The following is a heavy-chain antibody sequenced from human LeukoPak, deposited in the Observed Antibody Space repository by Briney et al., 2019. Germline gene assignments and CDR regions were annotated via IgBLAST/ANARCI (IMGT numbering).Heavy chain of an antibody. CDR3: AKGIYSSGWSYFDY. CDR2: LSGSGITT. V-gene: IGHV3-23*01. CDR1: GFTFSNSA. J-gene: IGHJ4*01. D-gene: IGHD6-19*01. Sequence: GGSLRLSCAASGFTFSNSAMSWFRQPPGKGLEWFSTLSGSGITTYYADSVKGRFTISRDNSKNTLYLQMNTLRAEDSALYYCAKGIYSSGWSYFDYWGHGTLVTVSS.